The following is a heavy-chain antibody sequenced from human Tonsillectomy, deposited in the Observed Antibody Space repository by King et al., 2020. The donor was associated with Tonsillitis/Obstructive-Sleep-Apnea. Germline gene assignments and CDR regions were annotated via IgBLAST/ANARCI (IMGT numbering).Heavy chain of an antibody. CDR2: ISSSGSTI. CDR3: ARCRITLVRGIITLYYFDY. Sequence: VQLVESGGGLVKPGGSLRLSCAASGFTFSDYYMSWIRQAPGKGLEWLSYISSSGSTIYYADSVKGRFTISRDNAKNSLSLQMNSLRAEDTAVYYCARCRITLVRGIITLYYFDYWGQGTLVTVSS. D-gene: IGHD3-10*01. V-gene: IGHV3-11*01. J-gene: IGHJ4*02. CDR1: GFTFSDYY.